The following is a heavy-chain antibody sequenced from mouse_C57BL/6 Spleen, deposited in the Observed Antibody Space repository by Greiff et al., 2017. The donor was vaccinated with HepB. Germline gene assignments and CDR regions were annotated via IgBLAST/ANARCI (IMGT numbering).Heavy chain of an antibody. CDR3: AREGAITPVVDY. D-gene: IGHD1-1*01. CDR1: GYTFTSYW. CDR2: IYPGSGST. V-gene: IGHV1-55*01. Sequence: QVQLQQPGAELVKPGASVKMSCKASGYTFTSYWITWVKQRPGQGLEWIGDIYPGSGSTNYNEKFKSKATLTVDTSSSTAYMQLSSLTSEDSAVYYCAREGAITPVVDYWGQGTTLTVSS. J-gene: IGHJ2*01.